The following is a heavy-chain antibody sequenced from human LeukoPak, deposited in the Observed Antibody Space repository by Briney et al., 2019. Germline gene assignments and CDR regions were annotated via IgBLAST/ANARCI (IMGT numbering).Heavy chain of an antibody. D-gene: IGHD6-13*01. CDR2: IYQSGST. J-gene: IGHJ6*03. Sequence: PSETLSLTCAVSGYSISSSHWWGWIRQPPGEGLEWIGNIYQSGSTSYNPSLKSRVTMSVDTSKNQFSLKLSSVTAVDTAVYYCARASHIAAEDYYMDVWGKGTTVTVSS. V-gene: IGHV4-28*03. CDR1: GYSISSSHW. CDR3: ARASHIAAEDYYMDV.